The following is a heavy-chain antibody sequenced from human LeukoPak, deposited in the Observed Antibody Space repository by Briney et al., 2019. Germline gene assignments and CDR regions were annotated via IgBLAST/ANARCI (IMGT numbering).Heavy chain of an antibody. CDR1: GGTFSSYA. J-gene: IGHJ4*02. V-gene: IGHV1-69*04. Sequence: SVKVSCKASGGTFSSYAISWVRQAPGQGLEWMGRIIPILGIANYAQKLQGRVTITADKSTSTAYMELSSLRSEDTAVYYCARGGDYYDSSGYCCWGQGTLVTVSS. CDR3: ARGGDYYDSSGYCC. CDR2: IIPILGIA. D-gene: IGHD3-22*01.